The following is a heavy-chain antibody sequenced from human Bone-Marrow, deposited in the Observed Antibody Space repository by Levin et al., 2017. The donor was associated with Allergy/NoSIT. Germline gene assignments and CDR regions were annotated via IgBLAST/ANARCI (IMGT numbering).Heavy chain of an antibody. J-gene: IGHJ4*02. V-gene: IGHV3-13*04. CDR3: ARVALPRYCTSTSCSDSGYYFDY. CDR2: IGTAADS. D-gene: IGHD2-2*01. CDR1: GFTFSSYD. Sequence: PSETLSLTCAASGFTFSSYDMHWVRQATGRGLEWVSAIGTAADSYYSGSVKGRFTVSRDNAKNSFYLQMNSLSAGDTAVYYCARVALPRYCTSTSCSDSGYYFDYWGQGTLVTVSS.